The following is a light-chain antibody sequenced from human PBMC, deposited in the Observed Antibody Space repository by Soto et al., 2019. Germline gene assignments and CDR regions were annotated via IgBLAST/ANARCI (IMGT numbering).Light chain of an antibody. CDR3: QKYATSPCT. J-gene: IGKJ1*01. Sequence: DIQLTQTPSTLSASIGDRVTITCRASQSLSGWLAWYQQTPGKAPELLISDAFRLESGVPSRFRGSGSWTEFSLTISRLQTGDSATDYCQKYATSPCTVGRGTKVDI. CDR1: QSLSGW. V-gene: IGKV1-5*01. CDR2: DAF.